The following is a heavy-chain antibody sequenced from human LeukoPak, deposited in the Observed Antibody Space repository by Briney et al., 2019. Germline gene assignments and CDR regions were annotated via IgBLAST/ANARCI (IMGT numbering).Heavy chain of an antibody. CDR2: INHSGST. CDR1: GGSFSGFY. CDR3: AREGVWGSYRY. Sequence: PSETLSLTCAVYGGSFSGFYWSWIRQPPGKGLEWIGEINHSGSTNHNPSLKSRVAMSVDTSKNQFSLKLSSVTAADTAVYYCAREGVWGSYRYWGQGTLVTVSS. J-gene: IGHJ4*02. D-gene: IGHD3-16*02. V-gene: IGHV4-34*10.